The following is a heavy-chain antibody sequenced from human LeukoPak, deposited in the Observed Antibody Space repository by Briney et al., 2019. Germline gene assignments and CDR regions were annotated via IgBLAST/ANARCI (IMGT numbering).Heavy chain of an antibody. CDR2: TDGSST. J-gene: IGHJ4*02. D-gene: IGHD6-13*01. CDR3: ARGQQLVD. Sequence: AGSLRLSCAASGFTFSSYWMHWVRQAPGKGLVWVSRTDGSSTSYADSVKGRFTISRDNAKNTLYLQMNSLRAEDTAVYYCARGQQLVDWGQGTLVTVSS. V-gene: IGHV3-74*01. CDR1: GFTFSSYW.